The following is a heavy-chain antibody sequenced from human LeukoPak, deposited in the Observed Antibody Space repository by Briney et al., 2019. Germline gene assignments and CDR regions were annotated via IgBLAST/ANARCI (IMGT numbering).Heavy chain of an antibody. CDR1: GFTFNTYS. CDR2: ISSTSSYI. J-gene: IGHJ6*02. V-gene: IGHV3-21*01. D-gene: IGHD3-22*01. CDR3: ARDPKRITMIVVVIVPYGMDV. Sequence: GGSLRLSCAASGFTFNTYSMDWVRQAPWKGLEWVSSISSTSSYIYYADSVKGRFTISRDNAKNSLYLQMNSLRVEDTAVYYCARDPKRITMIVVVIVPYGMDVWGQGTTVTVSS.